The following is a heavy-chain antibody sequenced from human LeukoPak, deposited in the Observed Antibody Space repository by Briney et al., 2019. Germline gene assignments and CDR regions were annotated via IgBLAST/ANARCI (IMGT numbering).Heavy chain of an antibody. Sequence: ASVKVSCKASGYTFTGYYMHWVRQAPGQGLEWMGWINPNSGGTNYAQKFQCSVTMTRDTSISTAYMELSRLRSDDTAVYYCAMEWELLTNWFDPWGQGTLVTVSS. J-gene: IGHJ5*02. V-gene: IGHV1-2*02. CDR2: INPNSGGT. CDR3: AMEWELLTNWFDP. CDR1: GYTFTGYY. D-gene: IGHD1-26*01.